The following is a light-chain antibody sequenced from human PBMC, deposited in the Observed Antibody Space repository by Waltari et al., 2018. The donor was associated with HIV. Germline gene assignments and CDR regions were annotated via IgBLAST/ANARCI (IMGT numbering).Light chain of an antibody. CDR3: QSADTSLSYYV. CDR2: KDT. V-gene: IGLV3-25*03. CDR1: ALRGQY. J-gene: IGLJ1*01. Sequence: SYELTQPPSVSVLPGQTARITCSGAALRGQYVSWYQQKPGQAPVLVMYKDTERPSGIPERFFGSTSGTSVTLIISGVQAEDEADYYCQSADTSLSYYVFGTGTKVSVL.